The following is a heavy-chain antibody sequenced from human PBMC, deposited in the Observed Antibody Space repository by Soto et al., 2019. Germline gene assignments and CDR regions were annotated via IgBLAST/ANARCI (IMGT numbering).Heavy chain of an antibody. Sequence: EVQLVESGGGLVQPGGSLRLSCAASGFTSSSYWMHWVRQAPGKGLVWVSRISNDGTSTNYADSVKGRFTISRDNAKNTVYLEMNRLRAEDTAVYYCARDWYYYDTSDHCSADAFYIWGQGTTVTVSS. CDR1: GFTSSSYW. J-gene: IGHJ3*02. CDR3: ARDWYYYDTSDHCSADAFYI. D-gene: IGHD3-22*01. V-gene: IGHV3-74*01. CDR2: ISNDGTST.